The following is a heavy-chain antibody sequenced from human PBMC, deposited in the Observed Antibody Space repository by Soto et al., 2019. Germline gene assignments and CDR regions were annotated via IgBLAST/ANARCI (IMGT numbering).Heavy chain of an antibody. CDR1: GVTFKDYG. CDR2: ISYDGKQT. Sequence: GGSLRLSCGAPGVTFKDYGMHWVRQAPGKGLEWVAVISYDGKQTYYADSVKGRFTISKDKSKGTLFLQMNSLRVDDTAVYYCARDGWGSNWYFDLWGRGTLVTVSS. V-gene: IGHV3-30*03. CDR3: ARDGWGSNWYFDL. J-gene: IGHJ2*01. D-gene: IGHD3-16*01.